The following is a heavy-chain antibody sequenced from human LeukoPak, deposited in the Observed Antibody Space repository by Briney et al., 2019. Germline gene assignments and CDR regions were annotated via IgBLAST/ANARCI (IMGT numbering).Heavy chain of an antibody. CDR1: GFTFSSYW. CDR2: INSDEGST. CDR3: TRGFYFGMDV. J-gene: IGHJ6*02. V-gene: IGHV3-74*01. Sequence: PGGSLRLSCAASGFTFSSYWMHWVRQAPGKGLVWVSHINSDEGSTSYADSVKGRFTISRDSAKNTLYLQMNSLRAEDTAVYYCTRGFYFGMDVWGQGTTVTVSS.